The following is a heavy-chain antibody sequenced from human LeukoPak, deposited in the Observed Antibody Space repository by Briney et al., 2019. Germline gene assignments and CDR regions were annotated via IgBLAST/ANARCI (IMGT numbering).Heavy chain of an antibody. CDR1: GYTFTSYG. J-gene: IGHJ4*02. D-gene: IGHD2-15*01. CDR2: ISAYNGNT. Sequence: ASVKVSCKASGYTFTSYGISWVRQAPGQGLEWMGWISAYNGNTNYAQKLQGRVTMTRNTSISTAYMELSSLRSEDTAVYYCARGYCSGGSCYDYWGQGTLVTVSS. CDR3: ARGYCSGGSCYDY. V-gene: IGHV1-18*01.